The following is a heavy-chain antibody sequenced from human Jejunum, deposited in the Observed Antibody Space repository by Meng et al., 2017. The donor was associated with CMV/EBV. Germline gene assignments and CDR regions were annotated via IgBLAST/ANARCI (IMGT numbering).Heavy chain of an antibody. D-gene: IGHD5-18*01. CDR2: IYHSGNN. CDR3: ARHSATAGDY. Sequence: GTVFGDSISSGYNWDWARRPPGKGLEWIGSIYHSGNNIYNPSLKGRVTIAVDTAKNQFSLKLSSVTAADTAVYYCARHSATAGDYWGQGTLVTVSS. J-gene: IGHJ4*02. CDR1: GDSISSGYN. V-gene: IGHV4-38-2*02.